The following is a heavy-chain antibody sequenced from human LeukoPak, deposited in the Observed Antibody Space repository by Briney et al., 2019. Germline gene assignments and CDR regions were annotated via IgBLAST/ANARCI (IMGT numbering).Heavy chain of an antibody. CDR3: ARATVTSYYFDY. V-gene: IGHV4-34*01. D-gene: IGHD4-17*01. J-gene: IGHJ4*02. Sequence: PSETLSLTCAVYGGSFSGYYWSWIRQPPGKGLEWIGEINHSGSTNYNPSLKSRVTMSVDTSKNQFSLKLSSVTAADTAVYYCARATVTSYYFDYWGQGTLFTVSS. CDR1: GGSFSGYY. CDR2: INHSGST.